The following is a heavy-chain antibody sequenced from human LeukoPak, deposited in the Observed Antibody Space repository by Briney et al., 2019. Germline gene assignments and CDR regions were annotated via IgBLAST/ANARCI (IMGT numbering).Heavy chain of an antibody. D-gene: IGHD3-16*02. Sequence: LETLSLTCAVYGGSFSGYYWSWIRQPPGKGLEWIGEINHSGSTNYNPSLKSRVTISVDTSKNQFSLKLNSVTAADTAAYYCARDMSRVPGYPGDGMDVWGQGTTVIVSS. CDR3: ARDMSRVPGYPGDGMDV. V-gene: IGHV4-34*01. J-gene: IGHJ6*02. CDR2: INHSGST. CDR1: GGSFSGYY.